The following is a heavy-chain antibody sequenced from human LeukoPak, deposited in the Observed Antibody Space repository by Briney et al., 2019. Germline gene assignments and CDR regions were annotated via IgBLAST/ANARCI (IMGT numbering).Heavy chain of an antibody. V-gene: IGHV4-59*12. CDR1: GGSISSYY. D-gene: IGHD3-22*01. Sequence: SETLSLTCTVSGGSISSYYWSWIRQPPGKGLEWIGSIYYSGSTYYNPSLKSRVTISVDTSKNQFSLKLSSVTAADTAVYYCARSPTLYYYDSSGYSIFDYWGQGTLVTVSS. J-gene: IGHJ4*02. CDR3: ARSPTLYYYDSSGYSIFDY. CDR2: IYYSGST.